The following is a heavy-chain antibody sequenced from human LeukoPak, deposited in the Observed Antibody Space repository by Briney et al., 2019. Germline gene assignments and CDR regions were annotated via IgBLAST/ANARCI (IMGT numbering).Heavy chain of an antibody. CDR3: ARVKSSYYYYYYYMDV. Sequence: PSETLSLTCTVSGGSISSYYWSWIRQPPGKGLEWIGSIYYSGSTYYNPSLKSRVTISVDTSKNQFSLKLSSVTAADTAVYYCARVKSSYYYYYYYMDVWGKGTTVTVSS. V-gene: IGHV4-59*12. CDR1: GGSISSYY. CDR2: IYYSGST. D-gene: IGHD3-10*01. J-gene: IGHJ6*03.